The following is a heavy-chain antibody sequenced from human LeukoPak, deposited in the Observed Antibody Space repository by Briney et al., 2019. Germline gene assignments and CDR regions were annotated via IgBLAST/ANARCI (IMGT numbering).Heavy chain of an antibody. CDR2: INPNSGGT. CDR1: GYTFTDYY. CDR3: ARDGATLPGDY. Sequence: GASVKVSCKASGYTFTDYYMHWVRQAPGQGLEWMGWINPNSGGTNYAQKFQGRVTMTRDTSISTAYMEVSRLRPDDTAVYYCARDGATLPGDYWGQGTLVTVSS. J-gene: IGHJ4*02. V-gene: IGHV1-2*02. D-gene: IGHD1-26*01.